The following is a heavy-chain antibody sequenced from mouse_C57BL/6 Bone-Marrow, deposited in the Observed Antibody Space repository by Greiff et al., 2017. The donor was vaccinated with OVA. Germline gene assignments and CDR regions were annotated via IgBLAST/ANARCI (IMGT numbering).Heavy chain of an antibody. CDR3: SLYCGSSYDD. CDR1: GYTFTSYW. CDR2: IHPNSGST. J-gene: IGHJ2*01. D-gene: IGHD1-1*01. Sequence: QVQLQQPGAELVKPGASVKLSCKASGYTFTSYWMHWVKQRPGQGLEWIGMIHPNSGSTNYNEKFKSKATLTVDKSSSTAYMQLSSLTSEDSAVYYCSLYCGSSYDDWGQGTTLTVAS. V-gene: IGHV1-64*01.